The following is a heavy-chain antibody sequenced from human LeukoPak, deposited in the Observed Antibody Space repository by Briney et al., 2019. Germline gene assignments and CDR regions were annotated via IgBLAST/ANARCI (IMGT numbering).Heavy chain of an antibody. CDR3: ARDYERSSSSSGPTFDY. Sequence: GGSLRLSCAASGFTFGDYGMSWVRQAPGKGLEWVSGINWNGGSTGYADSVKGRFTISRDNAKNSLYLQMNSLRAEDTALYYCARDYERSSSSSGPTFDYWGQGTLVTVSS. CDR2: INWNGGST. CDR1: GFTFGDYG. D-gene: IGHD6-6*01. V-gene: IGHV3-20*04. J-gene: IGHJ4*02.